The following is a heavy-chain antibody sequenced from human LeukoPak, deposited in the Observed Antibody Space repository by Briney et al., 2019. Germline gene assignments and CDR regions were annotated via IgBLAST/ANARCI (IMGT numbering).Heavy chain of an antibody. CDR3: AREGVSDIWGKGQFWD. V-gene: IGHV3-30-3*01. Sequence: GRSLRLSCAASGFTFSSYAMHWVRQAPGKGLEWVAVISYDGSNKYYADSVKGRFTISRDNSKNTLYLQMNSLRAEDTAVYYCAREGVSDIWGKGQFWDWGQGTLVTVSS. D-gene: IGHD3-16*01. CDR2: ISYDGSNK. J-gene: IGHJ4*02. CDR1: GFTFSSYA.